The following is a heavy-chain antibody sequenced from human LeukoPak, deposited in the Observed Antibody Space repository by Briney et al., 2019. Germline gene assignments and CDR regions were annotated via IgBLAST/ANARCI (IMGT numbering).Heavy chain of an antibody. CDR1: GFTFGSYS. Sequence: PGGSLRLSCAASGFTFGSYSMNWVRQAPGKWLEWISYISGSSSAIYYADSVKGRFTISRDNAKNSLYLQMNSLRDEDTAVYYCAEVRSSASDIWGQGTMVTVSS. D-gene: IGHD3-10*01. J-gene: IGHJ3*02. V-gene: IGHV3-48*02. CDR3: AEVRSSASDI. CDR2: ISGSSSAI.